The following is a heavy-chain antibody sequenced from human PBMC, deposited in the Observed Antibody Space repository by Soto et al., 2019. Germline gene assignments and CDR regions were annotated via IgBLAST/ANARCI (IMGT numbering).Heavy chain of an antibody. J-gene: IGHJ4*02. V-gene: IGHV1-3*01. CDR3: ARDSRIVGPSGDLDY. CDR1: GYTFTSHV. CDR2: VNGGNGKT. Sequence: QVHLVQSGAEVKEPGASVKVSCKASGYTFTSHVMHWVRQAPGQRLEWMGWVNGGNGKTKYSQRFQGRVTISKDTSATTAYMELSRLTSEDKAAYYCARDSRIVGPSGDLDYWGQGTLVTVSS. D-gene: IGHD1-26*01.